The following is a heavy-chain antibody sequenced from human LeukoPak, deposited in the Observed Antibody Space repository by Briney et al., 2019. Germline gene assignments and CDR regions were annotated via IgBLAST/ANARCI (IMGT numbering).Heavy chain of an antibody. J-gene: IGHJ5*02. D-gene: IGHD6-19*01. CDR1: GGSISSGGYY. Sequence: PSQTPSLTCAVSGGSISSGGYYWSWIRQPPGKGLEWIGEINHSGSTNYNPSLKSRVTISVDTSKNQFSLKLSSVTAADTAVYYCARGRGWLVQREKRNWFDPWGQGTLVTVSS. CDR2: INHSGST. V-gene: IGHV4-30-2*01. CDR3: ARGRGWLVQREKRNWFDP.